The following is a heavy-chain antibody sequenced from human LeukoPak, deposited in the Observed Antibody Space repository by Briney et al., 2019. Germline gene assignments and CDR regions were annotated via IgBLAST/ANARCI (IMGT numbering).Heavy chain of an antibody. Sequence: GGSLGLSCAASGFTVSSNYMSWVRQAPGKGLEWVSVIYSGGRTYFADSVKGRFTISRDNSKNTLYLQMNSLRAEDTAVYFCARVLSGRGSLYSYYYYMDVWGKGTTVTISS. D-gene: IGHD3-16*02. CDR3: ARVLSGRGSLYSYYYYMDV. CDR2: IYSGGRT. CDR1: GFTVSSNY. V-gene: IGHV3-53*01. J-gene: IGHJ6*03.